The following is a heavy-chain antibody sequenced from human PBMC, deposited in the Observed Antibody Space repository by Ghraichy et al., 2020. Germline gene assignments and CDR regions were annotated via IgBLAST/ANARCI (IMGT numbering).Heavy chain of an antibody. J-gene: IGHJ5*02. Sequence: SETLSLTCTVSGGSINSSYWSWIRQPAGKGLEWIGRIFSSGSTNYNPSLRSRVAMSVDTSKSQFSLKLSSVTAADTAAYYCARTVNVGLTVIWFDPWGQGTLVTVSS. CDR2: IFSSGST. CDR1: GGSINSSY. CDR3: ARTVNVGLTVIWFDP. D-gene: IGHD2-8*02. V-gene: IGHV4-4*07.